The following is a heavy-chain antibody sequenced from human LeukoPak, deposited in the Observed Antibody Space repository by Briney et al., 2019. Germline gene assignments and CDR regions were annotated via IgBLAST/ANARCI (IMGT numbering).Heavy chain of an antibody. D-gene: IGHD6-13*01. CDR1: GFTFSNYW. CDR3: AREYSSSRYFDY. Sequence: GGSLRLSCAASGFTFSNYWMHWVRQAPGKGLVWVSRINGDGSSTNYADSVKGRFTISRGNAKNTLYLQMNSLRAEDTAVYYCAREYSSSRYFDYWGQGTLVTVSS. CDR2: INGDGSST. J-gene: IGHJ4*02. V-gene: IGHV3-74*01.